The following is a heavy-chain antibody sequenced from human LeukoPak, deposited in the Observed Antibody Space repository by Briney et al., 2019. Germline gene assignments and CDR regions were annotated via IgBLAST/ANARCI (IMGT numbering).Heavy chain of an antibody. CDR3: ARGDILTGYSY. V-gene: IGHV4-34*01. D-gene: IGHD3-9*01. CDR2: INHRGST. Sequence: SETLSLTCAVYGGSFRGYYWSWIRQPPGKGLEWIGEINHRGSTKYNPSLKSRVAISVDTSKNQFSLNLRSATAADTAVYYCARGDILTGYSYWGQGTLVTVSS. J-gene: IGHJ4*02. CDR1: GGSFRGYY.